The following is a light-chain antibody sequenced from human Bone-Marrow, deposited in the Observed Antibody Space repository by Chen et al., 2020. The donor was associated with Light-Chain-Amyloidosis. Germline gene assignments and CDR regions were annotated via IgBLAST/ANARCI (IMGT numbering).Light chain of an antibody. CDR2: RDT. CDR3: QSADSSGTYEVI. CDR1: DLPTKY. J-gene: IGLJ2*01. V-gene: IGLV3-25*03. Sequence: SYELTHRPSVSVSPGQTVRLTCPGDDLPTKYAYWYQQKPGQAPVLVIHRDTERPSGISERFSGSSSGTTATLTISGVQAEDEADYHCQSADSSGTYEVIFGGGTKLTVL.